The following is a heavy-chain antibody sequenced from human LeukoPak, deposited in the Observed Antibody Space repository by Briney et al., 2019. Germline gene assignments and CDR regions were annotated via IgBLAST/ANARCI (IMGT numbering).Heavy chain of an antibody. D-gene: IGHD3-22*01. Sequence: SETLSLTCTVSGGSISSYYWTWVRQPPGKALEWIGNIFYSGSTYYSPSLKSRVTISLDTSRNQFSLKLNSVTAADTAVYYCAKSNGYGLIDIWGQGTMVTVSS. CDR3: AKSNGYGLIDI. V-gene: IGHV4-59*12. J-gene: IGHJ3*02. CDR2: IFYSGST. CDR1: GGSISSYY.